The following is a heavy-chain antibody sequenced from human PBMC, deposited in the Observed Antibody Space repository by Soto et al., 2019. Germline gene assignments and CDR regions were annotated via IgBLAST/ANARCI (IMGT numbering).Heavy chain of an antibody. Sequence: QPGGSLRLSCAASGFTFSNHAMNWVRQAPGKGLEWVSSISGLDGSAYYADSVRGRFTVSRDDFKDMLYLQLTSLRVEDTAVYYCAKDAAYYGERSGYYPMDHWGQGTLVTVSS. J-gene: IGHJ4*02. D-gene: IGHD3-3*01. CDR3: AKDAAYYGERSGYYPMDH. CDR1: GFTFSNHA. CDR2: ISGLDGSA. V-gene: IGHV3-23*01.